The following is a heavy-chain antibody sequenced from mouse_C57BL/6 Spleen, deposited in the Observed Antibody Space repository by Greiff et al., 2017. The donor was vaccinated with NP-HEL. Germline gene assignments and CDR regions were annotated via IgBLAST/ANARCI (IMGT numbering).Heavy chain of an antibody. V-gene: IGHV1-69*01. D-gene: IGHD2-1*01. Sequence: QVQLQQPGAELVMPGASVKLSCKASGYTFTSYWMHWVKQRPGQGLEWIGEIDPSDSYTNYNQTFKGKSTLPVDKSSSTAYMQLSSLTSEDSAVYYCAISYYGNYFYAMDYWGQGTSVTVSS. CDR2: IDPSDSYT. CDR3: AISYYGNYFYAMDY. CDR1: GYTFTSYW. J-gene: IGHJ4*01.